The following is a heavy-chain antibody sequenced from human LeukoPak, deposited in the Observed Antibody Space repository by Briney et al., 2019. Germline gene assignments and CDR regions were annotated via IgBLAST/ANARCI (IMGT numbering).Heavy chain of an antibody. CDR2: IYHSGST. CDR3: ARDASRIAVAIDY. CDR1: GYSISSGYY. J-gene: IGHJ4*02. D-gene: IGHD6-19*01. V-gene: IGHV4-38-2*02. Sequence: SETLSLTCTVSGYSISSGYYWGWIRQPPGKGLEWIGSIYHSGSTYYNPSLKSRVTISVDTSKNQFSLKLSSVTAADTAVYYCARDASRIAVAIDYWGQGTLVTVSS.